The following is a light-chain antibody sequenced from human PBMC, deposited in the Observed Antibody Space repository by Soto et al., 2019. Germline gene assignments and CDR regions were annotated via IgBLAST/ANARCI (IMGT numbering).Light chain of an antibody. Sequence: EIVLTQSPGTLSLSPGERATLSCRASQSVSSSYLAWYQQKPDQAPRLLIYGASSRATGIPDRFSGSGSGTDFTLTMSRLEPEDFAVYYCQQYGSSPLTFGGGTKVEIK. J-gene: IGKJ4*01. V-gene: IGKV3-20*01. CDR1: QSVSSSY. CDR2: GAS. CDR3: QQYGSSPLT.